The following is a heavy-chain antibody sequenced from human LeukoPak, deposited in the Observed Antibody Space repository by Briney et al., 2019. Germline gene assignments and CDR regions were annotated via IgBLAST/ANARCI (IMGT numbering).Heavy chain of an antibody. CDR2: IYYSGST. Sequence: SETLSLTCTVSGGSISRYYWSWIRQPPGKGLEWIGYIYYSGSTNYNPSLKSRVTISVDTSKNQLSLKLRSVTAADTAVYYCARGGRDGYTLYPLDYWGQGTLVTVSS. CDR3: ARGGRDGYTLYPLDY. J-gene: IGHJ4*02. CDR1: GGSISRYY. D-gene: IGHD5-24*01. V-gene: IGHV4-59*08.